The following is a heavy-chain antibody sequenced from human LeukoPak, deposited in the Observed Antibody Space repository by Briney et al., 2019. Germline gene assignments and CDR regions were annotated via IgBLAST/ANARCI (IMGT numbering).Heavy chain of an antibody. Sequence: GGSLRLSCAASGFTFSSYWMHWVRQAPGKGLVWVSRINSDGSSTSYADSVKGRFTISRDNAKNTVYLQMNSLRAEDTAVYYCARDATYYDVLTGKGWFDPWGQGTLVTVSS. D-gene: IGHD3-9*01. V-gene: IGHV3-74*01. CDR2: INSDGSST. CDR3: ARDATYYDVLTGKGWFDP. J-gene: IGHJ5*02. CDR1: GFTFSSYW.